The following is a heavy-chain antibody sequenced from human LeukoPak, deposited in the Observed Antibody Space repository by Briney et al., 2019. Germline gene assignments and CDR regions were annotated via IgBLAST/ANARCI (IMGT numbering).Heavy chain of an antibody. Sequence: GGSLRLSCVVSGFNFNNHEMNWVRQAPGKGLEWVSYISSSGSSIYYADSVKGRFTISRDNAENSLYLQMNSLRVEDTAVYYCVRDDGAYYQHSMDVWGKGTTVTVSS. V-gene: IGHV3-48*03. CDR2: ISSSGSSI. D-gene: IGHD3-16*01. J-gene: IGHJ6*03. CDR3: VRDDGAYYQHSMDV. CDR1: GFNFNNHE.